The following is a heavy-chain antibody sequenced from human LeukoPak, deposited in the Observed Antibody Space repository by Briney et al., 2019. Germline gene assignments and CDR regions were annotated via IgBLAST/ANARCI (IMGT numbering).Heavy chain of an antibody. CDR2: IYYSGST. Sequence: SQTLSLTCTVSGGSIRRGDYYWSWIRQPPGKGLEWLGYIYYSGSTYYNPSPKSRVTISVDTSKNQFSLKLSSVTAADTAVYYCVGYCSGGSCYGAFDIWGQGTMVTVSS. CDR1: GGSIRRGDYY. D-gene: IGHD2-15*01. CDR3: VGYCSGGSCYGAFDI. V-gene: IGHV4-30-4*01. J-gene: IGHJ3*02.